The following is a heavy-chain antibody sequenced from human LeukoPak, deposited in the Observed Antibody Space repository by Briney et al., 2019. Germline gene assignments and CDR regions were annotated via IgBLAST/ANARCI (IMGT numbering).Heavy chain of an antibody. V-gene: IGHV1-3*01. CDR3: ARTDIVVVVAATPFDY. J-gene: IGHJ4*02. Sequence: ASVKVFCKASGYTFTSYAMHWVRQAPGQRLEWMGWINAGNGNTKYSQKFQGRVTITRDTSASTAYMELSSLRSEDTAVYYCARTDIVVVVAATPFDYWGQGTLVTVSS. D-gene: IGHD2-15*01. CDR2: INAGNGNT. CDR1: GYTFTSYA.